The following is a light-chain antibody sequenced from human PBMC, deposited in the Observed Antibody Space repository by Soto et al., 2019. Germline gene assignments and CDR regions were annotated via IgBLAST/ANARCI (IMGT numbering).Light chain of an antibody. CDR1: RSVTGY. CDR2: DAS. Sequence: EIVLTQSPATLSLSPGERVTLSCRASRSVTGYFAWYQQKPGLAPRLLIYDASTRAAGIPARFSGSGSGTDFTLTISSLEPDDFAVYYCQQRSDWPLTFGGGTKVEIK. J-gene: IGKJ4*01. CDR3: QQRSDWPLT. V-gene: IGKV3-11*01.